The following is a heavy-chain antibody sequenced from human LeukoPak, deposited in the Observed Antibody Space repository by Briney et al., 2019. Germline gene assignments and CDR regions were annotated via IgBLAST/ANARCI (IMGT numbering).Heavy chain of an antibody. CDR3: AKDEGYSGYDHSYCSGGSCNSLFDY. J-gene: IGHJ4*02. CDR2: ILYDGSNK. CDR1: GFTFSSYG. V-gene: IGHV3-30*18. D-gene: IGHD2-15*01. Sequence: GGSLRLSCAGSGFTFSSYGMYWVRQAPGKGLAWVSVILYDGSNKYYADSVKGRFTISRDNSKNTLYLQMNSLRAEDTAVYYCAKDEGYSGYDHSYCSGGSCNSLFDYWGQGTLVTVSS.